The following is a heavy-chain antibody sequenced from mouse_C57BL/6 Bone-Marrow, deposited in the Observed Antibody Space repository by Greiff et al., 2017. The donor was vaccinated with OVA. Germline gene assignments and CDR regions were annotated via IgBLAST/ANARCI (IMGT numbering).Heavy chain of an antibody. CDR3: ARNSYDYDNYAMDY. CDR2: IWTGGGT. J-gene: IGHJ4*01. V-gene: IGHV2-9-1*01. D-gene: IGHD2-4*01. CDR1: GFSLTSYA. Sequence: VQLKESGPGLVAPSQSLSITCTVSGFSLTSYAISWVRQPPGKGLEWLGVIWTGGGTNYNSALKSRLSISKDNSKSQVFLKMNSLQTDDTARYYCARNSYDYDNYAMDYWGQGTSVTVSS.